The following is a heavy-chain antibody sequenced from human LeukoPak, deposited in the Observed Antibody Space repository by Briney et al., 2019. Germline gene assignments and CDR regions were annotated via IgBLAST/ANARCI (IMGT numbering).Heavy chain of an antibody. Sequence: SETLSLTCTVSGGSISSSSYYWGWIRQPPGEGLEWIGTIYHSGTTYYNPSFKSRITISVDTSKNQFSLQLSSVTAADTALYFCARVTRSGSYSLVPFWGQGTLVTVSS. CDR1: GGSISSSSYY. CDR2: IYHSGTT. D-gene: IGHD3-22*01. CDR3: ARVTRSGSYSLVPF. J-gene: IGHJ4*02. V-gene: IGHV4-39*07.